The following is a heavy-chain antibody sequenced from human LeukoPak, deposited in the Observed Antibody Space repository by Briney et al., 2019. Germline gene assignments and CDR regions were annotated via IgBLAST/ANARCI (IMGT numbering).Heavy chain of an antibody. CDR2: ISSSGRTI. J-gene: IGHJ4*02. V-gene: IGHV3-11*04. CDR3: AREDSSSSEDY. D-gene: IGHD6-6*01. CDR1: GFTFSYHY. Sequence: PGGSLRLSCAASGFTFSYHYMSWIRQAPGKGLEWVSYISSSGRTIYYTDSVKGRFTISRDNAKDSLYLQMNSLRAEDTAVYYCAREDSSSSEDYWGQGTLVTVSS.